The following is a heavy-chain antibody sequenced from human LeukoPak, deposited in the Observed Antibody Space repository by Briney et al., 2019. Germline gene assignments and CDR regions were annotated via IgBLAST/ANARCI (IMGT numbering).Heavy chain of an antibody. D-gene: IGHD7-27*01. CDR2: INHSGST. CDR1: GGSFSGYY. V-gene: IGHV4-34*01. CDR3: ARSSRTWGSYYYYYYMDV. Sequence: PSETLSLTCAVYGGSFSGYYWSWIRQPPGKGLEWIGEINHSGSTNYNPSLKSRVTISVDTSKNQFSLKLSSVTAADTAVYYCARSSRTWGSYYYYYYMDVWGKGTTVTVSS. J-gene: IGHJ6*03.